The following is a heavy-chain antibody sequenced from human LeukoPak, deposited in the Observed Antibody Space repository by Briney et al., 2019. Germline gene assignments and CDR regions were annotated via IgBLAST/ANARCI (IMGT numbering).Heavy chain of an antibody. J-gene: IGHJ6*02. CDR2: INPSGGST. D-gene: IGHD2-15*01. CDR3: AREMVVAATHKLYYYYYGMDV. CDR1: GYTFTSYY. Sequence: ASVKVSCKASGYTFTSYYMHWVRQAPGQGLEWMGIINPSGGSTSYAQKFQGRVTMTRDTSTSTVYMELSSLRAEDTAVYYCAREMVVAATHKLYYYYYGMDVWGQGTTVTVSS. V-gene: IGHV1-46*01.